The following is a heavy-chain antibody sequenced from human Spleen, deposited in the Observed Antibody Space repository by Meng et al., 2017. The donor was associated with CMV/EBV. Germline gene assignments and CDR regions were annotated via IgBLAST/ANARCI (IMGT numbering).Heavy chain of an antibody. CDR2: IIHGGSP. V-gene: IGHV4-34*12. Sequence: QVQLQQWGAGLLKPSETLYPTWAVYGGSFSGYYWSWIRQPPGKGLEWIGEIIHGGSPSYNPSLKSRVTISIDTSKNQLSLMLSSVTAADTAVYYCARRPTGIDYWGQGTLVTVSS. CDR3: ARRPTGIDY. D-gene: IGHD2-8*02. CDR1: GGSFSGYY. J-gene: IGHJ4*02.